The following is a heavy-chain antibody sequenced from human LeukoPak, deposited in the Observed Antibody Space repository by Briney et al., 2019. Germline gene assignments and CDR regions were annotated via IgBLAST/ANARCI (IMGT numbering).Heavy chain of an antibody. V-gene: IGHV1-69*05. Sequence: SVKVSCKASGGTFSSYAISWVRQAPGQGLEWMGGIIPIFGTANYAQKFQGRVTITTDESTSTAYMELSSLRAEDTAVYYCARDLGDSSSWYGYWGQGTLVTVSS. CDR1: GGTFSSYA. CDR3: ARDLGDSSSWYGY. CDR2: IIPIFGTA. D-gene: IGHD6-13*01. J-gene: IGHJ4*02.